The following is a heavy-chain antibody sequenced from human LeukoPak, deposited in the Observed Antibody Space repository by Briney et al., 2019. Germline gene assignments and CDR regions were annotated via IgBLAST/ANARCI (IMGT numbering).Heavy chain of an antibody. CDR2: INHSRST. J-gene: IGHJ5*02. Sequence: PSETLSLTCAVYGGSFSGYYWSWIRQPPGKGLEWIGEINHSRSTNYNPSLKSRVTISVDTSKNQFSLKLSSVTAADTAVYYCARGRGMRYDILTGYYRGGNWFDPWGQGTLVTVSS. CDR3: ARGRGMRYDILTGYYRGGNWFDP. CDR1: GGSFSGYY. D-gene: IGHD3-9*01. V-gene: IGHV4-34*01.